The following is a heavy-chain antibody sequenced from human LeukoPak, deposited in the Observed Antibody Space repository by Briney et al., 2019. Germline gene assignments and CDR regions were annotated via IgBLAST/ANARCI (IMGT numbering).Heavy chain of an antibody. J-gene: IGHJ4*02. Sequence: GGSLRLSCAASGFTFSSYAMSWVRQAPGKGLEWVSAISGSGGSTYYADSVKGRFTISRDNSKNTLYLQMNSLRAEDTAVYYWAMRGFYGDYNFDYWGQGTLVTVSS. CDR3: AMRGFYGDYNFDY. V-gene: IGHV3-23*01. CDR2: ISGSGGST. CDR1: GFTFSSYA. D-gene: IGHD4-17*01.